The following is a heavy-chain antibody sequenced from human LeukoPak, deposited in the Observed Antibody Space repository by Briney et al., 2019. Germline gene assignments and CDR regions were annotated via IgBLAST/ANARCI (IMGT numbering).Heavy chain of an antibody. Sequence: ASVKVSCKASGYTFTSYYMHWVRQAPGQGLEWMGIINPSGGSTSYAQKFQGRVTMTRNTSISTAYMELSSLRSEDTAVYYCARSHRRPRFDPWGQGTLVTVSS. V-gene: IGHV1-46*01. J-gene: IGHJ5*02. CDR1: GYTFTSYY. CDR2: INPSGGST. CDR3: ARSHRRPRFDP.